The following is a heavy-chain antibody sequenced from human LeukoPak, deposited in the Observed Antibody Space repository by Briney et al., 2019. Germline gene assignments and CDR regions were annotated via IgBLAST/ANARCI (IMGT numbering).Heavy chain of an antibody. Sequence: SETLSLTCTVSGGSISSYYWSWIRQPPGKGLEWIGGINHSGSTNYNPSLKSRVTISVDTSKNQFSLKLSSVTAADTAVYYCARRRRVPAAIRYWGQGTLVTVSS. J-gene: IGHJ4*02. CDR1: GGSISSYY. CDR3: ARRRRVPAAIRY. V-gene: IGHV4-34*01. CDR2: INHSGST. D-gene: IGHD2-2*01.